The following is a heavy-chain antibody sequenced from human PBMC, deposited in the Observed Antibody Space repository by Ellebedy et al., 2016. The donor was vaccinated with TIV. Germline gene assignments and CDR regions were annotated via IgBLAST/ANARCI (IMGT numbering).Heavy chain of an antibody. CDR3: ARDRGDSGGYPGAGVRH. CDR1: GFPFDNYG. Sequence: ASVKVSXXCSGFPFDNYGFNWVRQAPGQGLEWAGWVSAYNGDTNFAKKFQGRVTMTTDTSTTTAYMELRSLTSDDSAVYYCARDRGDSGGYPGAGVRHWGQGTLVTVSS. CDR2: VSAYNGDT. D-gene: IGHD3-22*01. V-gene: IGHV1-18*04. J-gene: IGHJ1*01.